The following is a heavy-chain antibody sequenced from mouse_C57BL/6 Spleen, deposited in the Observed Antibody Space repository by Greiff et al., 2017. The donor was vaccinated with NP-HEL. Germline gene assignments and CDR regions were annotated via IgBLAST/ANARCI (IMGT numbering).Heavy chain of an antibody. J-gene: IGHJ3*01. CDR2: ISSGGDYI. Sequence: EVKLVESGEGLVKPGGSLKLSCAASGFTFSSYAMSWVRQTPEKRLEWVAYISSGGDYIYYADTVKGRFTIYRDNSRNPLYLQMSSLKSEDTAMYYCTRDYGAYWGQGTLVTVSA. V-gene: IGHV5-9-1*02. D-gene: IGHD1-1*01. CDR3: TRDYGAY. CDR1: GFTFSSYA.